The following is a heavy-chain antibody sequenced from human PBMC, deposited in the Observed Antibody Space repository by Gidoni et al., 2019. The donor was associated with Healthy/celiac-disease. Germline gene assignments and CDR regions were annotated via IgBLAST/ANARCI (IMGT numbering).Heavy chain of an antibody. CDR2: ISWNSGSI. D-gene: IGHD5-12*01. V-gene: IGHV3-9*01. CDR3: AKDIGRWLQLPFDY. CDR1: GFPFDDYA. Sequence: EVQLVESGGGLVQPGRSLRLYCAASGFPFDDYAMHWVRQAPGKGLEWVSGISWNSGSIGYADSVKCRFTISRDNAKNSLYLQMNSLRAEDTALYYCAKDIGRWLQLPFDYWGQGTLVTVSS. J-gene: IGHJ4*02.